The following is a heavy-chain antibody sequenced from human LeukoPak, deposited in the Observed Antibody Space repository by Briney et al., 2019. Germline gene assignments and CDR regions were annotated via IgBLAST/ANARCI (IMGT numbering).Heavy chain of an antibody. D-gene: IGHD1-14*01. CDR2: IYYSGST. CDR1: GGSISSYY. Sequence: PSETLSLTCTVSGGSISSYYWSWIRQPPGKGLEWIGYIYYSGSTKYNPSLKSRVTISVDTSKKQFSLKLSSVTAADTAVYYCVSLRKRGGAFDNWGQGTMVTVSS. J-gene: IGHJ3*02. CDR3: VSLRKRGGAFDN. V-gene: IGHV4-59*01.